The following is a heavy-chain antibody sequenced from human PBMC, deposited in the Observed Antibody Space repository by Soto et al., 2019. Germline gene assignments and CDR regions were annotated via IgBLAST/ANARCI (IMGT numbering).Heavy chain of an antibody. V-gene: IGHV3-53*01. CDR3: AREGVHFSGYAFDY. CDR1: GFTVSTNY. Sequence: PGGSLRLSCAASGFTVSTNYMSWVRQAAGKGLEWVSVIYSGGNTYYADSVKGRFTISRDSSKNTLYLQMNSLRAEDTAVYYCAREGVHFSGYAFDYWGQETLVTVSS. D-gene: IGHD3-22*01. CDR2: IYSGGNT. J-gene: IGHJ4*02.